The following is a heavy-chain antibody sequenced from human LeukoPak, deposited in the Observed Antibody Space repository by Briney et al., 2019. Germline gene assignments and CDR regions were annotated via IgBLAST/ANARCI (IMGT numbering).Heavy chain of an antibody. CDR3: AGEWGESPYSYGFDY. J-gene: IGHJ4*02. Sequence: ASVKVSCKASGYTFTGYYMHWVRQAPGQGLEWMGRINPNSGGTNYAQKFQGRVTMTRDTSISTAYMELSRLRSDDTAVYYCAGEWGESPYSYGFDYWGQGTLVTVSS. D-gene: IGHD5-18*01. V-gene: IGHV1-2*06. CDR2: INPNSGGT. CDR1: GYTFTGYY.